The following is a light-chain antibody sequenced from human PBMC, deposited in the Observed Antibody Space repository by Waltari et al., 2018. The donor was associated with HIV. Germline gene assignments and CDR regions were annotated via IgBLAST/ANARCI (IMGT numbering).Light chain of an antibody. V-gene: IGLV1-40*01. Sequence: QSVLTQPPSVSGAPGQRVTISCTGSSSNIGAGFDVHWYQQVPGTAPKLIIYGNINRPSGVPDRFSGSKSGASASLAITGLQAEDEADYYCQSYGSSLSGSRVFGTGTKVTVL. J-gene: IGLJ1*01. CDR2: GNI. CDR3: QSYGSSLSGSRV. CDR1: SSNIGAGFD.